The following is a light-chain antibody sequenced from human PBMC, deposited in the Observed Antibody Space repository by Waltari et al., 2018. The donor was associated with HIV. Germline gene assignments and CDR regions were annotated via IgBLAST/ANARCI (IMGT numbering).Light chain of an antibody. CDR1: QSISNF. J-gene: IGKJ2*01. V-gene: IGKV1-39*01. CDR2: SAS. Sequence: DIQMTQSPSSLSVSIGDRVTIPCRASQSISNFLNWYQQKPGKAPRLLIYSASSLQGGVPSRFAGRGSGTEFTLTINNLQPEDFATYYCQQSYRPPYTFGQGTKLEI. CDR3: QQSYRPPYT.